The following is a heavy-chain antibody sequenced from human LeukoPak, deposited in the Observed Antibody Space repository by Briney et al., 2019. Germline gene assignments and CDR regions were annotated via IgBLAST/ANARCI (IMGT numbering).Heavy chain of an antibody. Sequence: GGSLRLSCAASGFTFSSYNMYWVRQAPGQGLEWVSSITSTGGYIYYADSVKGRFTISRDNAKNSLYLQMNSLRAEDTAVYYCARSITISGGPWGQGTLVTVSS. J-gene: IGHJ4*02. V-gene: IGHV3-21*01. CDR2: ITSTGGYI. CDR1: GFTFSSYN. D-gene: IGHD3-3*01. CDR3: ARSITISGGP.